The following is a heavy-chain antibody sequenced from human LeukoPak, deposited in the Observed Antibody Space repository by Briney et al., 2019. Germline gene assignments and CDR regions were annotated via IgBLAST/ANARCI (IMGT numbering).Heavy chain of an antibody. Sequence: QTGGSLRLSCLASGFTFSNYAMSWVRQAPGKGLEYVSPISASGLSTYYTDSVRGRFTNSRDNSKNTLYLQMHSLRAEDTAVYYCAKETSITGAGDFWGQGALVTVSS. CDR1: GFTFSNYA. CDR3: AKETSITGAGDF. V-gene: IGHV3-23*01. D-gene: IGHD1-20*01. J-gene: IGHJ4*02. CDR2: ISASGLST.